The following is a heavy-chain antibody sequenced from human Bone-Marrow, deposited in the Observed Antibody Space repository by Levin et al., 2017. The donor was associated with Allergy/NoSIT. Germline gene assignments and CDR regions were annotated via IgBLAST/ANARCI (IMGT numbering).Heavy chain of an antibody. CDR3: SRWTAGNLGGWFDP. Sequence: SQTLSLTCTFSGFSLSTSGVGVGWIRQPPGKALECLALIYWDDDKLYNPSLRSRLIITKDTSKNQVVLTMTNMDPVDTATYYCSRWTAGNLGGWFDPWGQGTLVTVPS. V-gene: IGHV2-5*02. J-gene: IGHJ5*02. CDR2: IYWDDDK. D-gene: IGHD1-1*01. CDR1: GFSLSTSGVG.